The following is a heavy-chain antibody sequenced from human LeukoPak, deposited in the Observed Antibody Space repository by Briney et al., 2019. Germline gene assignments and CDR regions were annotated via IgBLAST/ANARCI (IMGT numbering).Heavy chain of an antibody. J-gene: IGHJ5*02. D-gene: IGHD2-2*01. CDR1: GGSISSGLYS. Sequence: SETLSLTCDVSGGSISSGLYSWSWIRQPLGKGLEWIGYVYHTGSTYYNPSLKSRVTISVDTSKNQFSLRLSSVTAADTAVYYCARLQYCSGTSCYWFDPWGQGTLVTVSS. CDR3: ARLQYCSGTSCYWFDP. CDR2: VYHTGST. V-gene: IGHV4-30-2*01.